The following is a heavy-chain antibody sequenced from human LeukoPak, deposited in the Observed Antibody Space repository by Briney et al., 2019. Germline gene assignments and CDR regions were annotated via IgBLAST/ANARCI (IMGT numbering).Heavy chain of an antibody. CDR1: GYTFTGYY. D-gene: IGHD3-9*01. CDR2: INPNSGGT. V-gene: IGHV1-2*06. J-gene: IGHJ4*02. CDR3: AREVEDDILTGYPLGCDY. Sequence: ASVKVSCKASGYTFTGYYMHWVRQAPGQGLEWMGRINPNSGGTNYAQKFQGGVTMTRDTSISTAYMELSRLRSDDTAVYYCAREVEDDILTGYPLGCDYWGQGTLVTVSS.